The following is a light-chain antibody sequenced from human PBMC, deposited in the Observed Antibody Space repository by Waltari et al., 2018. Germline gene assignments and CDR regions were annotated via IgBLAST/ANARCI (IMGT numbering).Light chain of an antibody. CDR3: QHYLRLPAT. CDR2: HAS. V-gene: IGKV3-20*01. J-gene: IGKJ1*01. Sequence: IVLPQSPGTLSLSPGERATLSCRASQSVSRYLAWYQQKPGQAPRLLIYHASSRATGIPDRFSGSGSGTDFSLTISRLEPEDFAVYYCQHYLRLPATFGQGTKVEIK. CDR1: QSVSRY.